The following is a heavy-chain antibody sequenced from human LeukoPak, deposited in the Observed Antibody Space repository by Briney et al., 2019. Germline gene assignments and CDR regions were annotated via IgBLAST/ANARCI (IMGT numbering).Heavy chain of an antibody. V-gene: IGHV1-46*01. J-gene: IGHJ4*02. D-gene: IGHD3-10*01. CDR3: ASHGHYGSEIDY. CDR1: GHTFTSYY. CDR2: INPSGGST. Sequence: ASVKVSCKASGHTFTSYYMHWVRQAPGQGREWMGIINPSGGSTSYAQKFQGRVTMTRDMSTSTVYMELSSLRSEDTAVYYCASHGHYGSEIDYWGQGTLVTVSS.